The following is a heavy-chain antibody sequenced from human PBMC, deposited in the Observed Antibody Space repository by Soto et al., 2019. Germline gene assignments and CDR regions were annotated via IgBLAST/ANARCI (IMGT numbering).Heavy chain of an antibody. CDR2: IIPIFGTA. V-gene: IGHV1-69*06. Sequence: QVQLVQSGAEVKKPVSSVKVSCKASGGTFSSYIISWVRQAPGQGLECRGGIIPIFGTANYAQNYQGRVRITADKSTSTAYIELSSLRYEATAVYYGERNFRNGEPPFDYWGQGTLVTVSS. CDR3: ERNFRNGEPPFDY. D-gene: IGHD3-3*01. J-gene: IGHJ4*02. CDR1: GGTFSSYI.